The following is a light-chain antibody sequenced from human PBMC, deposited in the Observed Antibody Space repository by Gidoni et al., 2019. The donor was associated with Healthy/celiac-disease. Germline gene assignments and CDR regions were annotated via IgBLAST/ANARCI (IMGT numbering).Light chain of an antibody. CDR1: QSVSSSY. J-gene: IGKJ3*01. CDR2: GAS. CDR3: QQYGSSPRFT. V-gene: IGKV3-20*01. Sequence: EIVLTHSPGTLSLSPGEGATLSCRASQSVSSSYLAWYQQQPGQAPRLLIYGASSRATGIPDRFSGSGSGTDFTLTISRLGPEDFAVYYCQQYGSSPRFTFGPGTKVDIK.